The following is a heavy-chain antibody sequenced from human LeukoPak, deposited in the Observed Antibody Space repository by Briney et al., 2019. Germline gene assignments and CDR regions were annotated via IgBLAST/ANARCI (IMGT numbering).Heavy chain of an antibody. J-gene: IGHJ4*02. CDR1: GFTFSSYS. CDR2: ISSSSSNI. CDR3: ARCTTGRTFGSLREIKRSREIDY. Sequence: GGSLRLSCAASGFTFSSYSMNWVRQAPGKGLEWVSSISSSSSNIYYADSVKGRFTISRDNAKNSLYLQMNSLRVEVTAVYYCARCTTGRTFGSLREIKRSREIDYWGQGTLVTVSS. V-gene: IGHV3-21*01. D-gene: IGHD1-1*01.